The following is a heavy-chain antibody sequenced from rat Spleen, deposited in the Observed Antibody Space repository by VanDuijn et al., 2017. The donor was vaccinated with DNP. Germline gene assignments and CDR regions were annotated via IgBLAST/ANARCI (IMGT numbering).Heavy chain of an antibody. CDR2: ITSSGSDT. J-gene: IGHJ2*01. CDR3: ARHDPLAAVH. CDR1: GFTFSNYD. V-gene: IGHV5S13*01. D-gene: IGHD1-2*01. Sequence: EVQLVESGGGLVQPGRSLKLSCAASGFTFSNYDMAWIRQVPGKGLEWFASITSSGSDTYYPDSVRGRFTISRDNAKNTLFLQMNSLKSEDTATYFCARHDPLAAVHWGQGVMVTVSP.